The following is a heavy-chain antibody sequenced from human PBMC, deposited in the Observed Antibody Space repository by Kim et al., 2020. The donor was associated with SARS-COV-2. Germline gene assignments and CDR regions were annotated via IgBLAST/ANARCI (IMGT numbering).Heavy chain of an antibody. V-gene: IGHV3-48*02. CDR3: ARRGPYFDS. J-gene: IGHJ4*02. Sequence: STTIDYGDSVKGRLTITGENAKNSLYLQMNSLGDEDTALYYCARRGPYFDSWGQGTLVTVSS. CDR2: STTI.